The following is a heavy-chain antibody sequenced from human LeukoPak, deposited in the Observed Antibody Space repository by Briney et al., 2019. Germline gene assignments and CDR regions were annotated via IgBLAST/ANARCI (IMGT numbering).Heavy chain of an antibody. CDR1: GYTFTSYG. D-gene: IGHD3-22*01. CDR2: NSAYNGNT. V-gene: IGHV1-18*01. CDR3: ARDEARYSSGYYPNWFDP. J-gene: IGHJ5*02. Sequence: ASVKVSCKASGYTFTSYGMSWVRQAPGQGLAWMGWNSAYNGNTHYAQKLQGRVTMTTDTSTSTAYMEVRSQRSDDTAVYYCARDEARYSSGYYPNWFDPWGQGTLVTVSS.